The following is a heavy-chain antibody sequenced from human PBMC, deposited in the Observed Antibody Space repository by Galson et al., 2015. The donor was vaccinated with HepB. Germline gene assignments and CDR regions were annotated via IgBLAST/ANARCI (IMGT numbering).Heavy chain of an antibody. CDR1: GFNFNIYT. V-gene: IGHV3-30-3*01. CDR3: VREGGSGNYYNVYFDY. Sequence: SLRLSCAASGFNFNIYTMHWVRQAPGKGLEWLAVISYAATNHFYADSVKGRFTISRDDSKNTLSLQLNSLRPEDTAVYYCVREGGSGNYYNVYFDYWGQGTLVIVSS. J-gene: IGHJ4*02. D-gene: IGHD3-10*01. CDR2: ISYAATNH.